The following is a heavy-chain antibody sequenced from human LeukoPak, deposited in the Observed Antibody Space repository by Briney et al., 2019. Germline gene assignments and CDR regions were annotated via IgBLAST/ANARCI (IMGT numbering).Heavy chain of an antibody. V-gene: IGHV3-23*01. CDR1: GFTFSSYA. CDR3: AKGSLVPAAIGWFDP. CDR2: ISGSGGST. Sequence: GGSLRLSCAASGFTFSSYAMSWVRQAPGKGLEWVSAISGSGGSTYYADSVRGRFTISRDNSKNTLYLQMNSLRAEDTAVYYCAKGSLVPAAIGWFDPWGQGTLVTVSS. J-gene: IGHJ5*02. D-gene: IGHD2-2*02.